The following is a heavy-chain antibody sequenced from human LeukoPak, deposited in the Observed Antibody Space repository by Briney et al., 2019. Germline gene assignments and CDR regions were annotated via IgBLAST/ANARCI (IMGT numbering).Heavy chain of an antibody. CDR3: ARGQHSYGYFNGFDY. CDR1: GGSISSYY. Sequence: SETLSLTCTVSGGSISSYYWNWIRQPPGKGLEWIGYIYYSGSTNYNPSLESRVTMSVDTSKNQFSLKLSSVTAADTAVYYCARGQHSYGYFNGFDYWGQGTLSPSPQ. D-gene: IGHD5-18*01. V-gene: IGHV4-59*01. CDR2: IYYSGST. J-gene: IGHJ4*02.